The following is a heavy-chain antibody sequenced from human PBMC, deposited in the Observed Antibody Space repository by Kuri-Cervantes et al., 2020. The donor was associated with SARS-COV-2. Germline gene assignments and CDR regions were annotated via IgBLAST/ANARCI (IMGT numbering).Heavy chain of an antibody. CDR2: ISSSGSTI. CDR3: AIDLRLGKSLDY. Sequence: GGSLRLSCAAYGFTFSDYYMSWIRQAPGKGLEWVSYISSSGSTIYYADSVKGRFTISRDNAKNSLYLQMNSLRAEDTAVYYCAIDLRLGKSLDYWGQGTLVTVSS. CDR1: GFTFSDYY. V-gene: IGHV3-11*04. D-gene: IGHD7-27*01. J-gene: IGHJ4*02.